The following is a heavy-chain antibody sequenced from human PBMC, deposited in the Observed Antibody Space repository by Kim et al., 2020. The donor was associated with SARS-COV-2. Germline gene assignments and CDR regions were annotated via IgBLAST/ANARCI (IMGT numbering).Heavy chain of an antibody. V-gene: IGHV1-18*01. J-gene: IGHJ4*02. CDR3: ARDRAYSGSYPDY. Sequence: AQKLQGRVTMTTDTSTSTAYMGLRSLRADDSAVYYCARDRAYSGSYPDYWGQGTLVTVSS. D-gene: IGHD1-26*01.